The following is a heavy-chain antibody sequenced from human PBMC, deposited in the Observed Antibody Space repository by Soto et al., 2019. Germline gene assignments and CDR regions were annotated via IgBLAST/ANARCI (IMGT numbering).Heavy chain of an antibody. CDR1: GGTFSSYA. CDR2: IIPIFGTA. Sequence: QVQLVQSGAEVKKPGSSVKVSCKASGGTFSSYAISWVRQAPGQGLEWMGGIIPIFGTANYAQKFQGRVTIHADDSTCRAYRERSSLRSEDTAVYYCASQGGASGDYAFGGYFQHWGQGTLVTVSS. V-gene: IGHV1-69*12. D-gene: IGHD4-17*01. J-gene: IGHJ1*01. CDR3: ASQGGASGDYAFGGYFQH.